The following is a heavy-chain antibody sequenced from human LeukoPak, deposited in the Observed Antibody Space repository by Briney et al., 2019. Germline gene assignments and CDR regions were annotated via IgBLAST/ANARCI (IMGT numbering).Heavy chain of an antibody. D-gene: IGHD1-26*01. CDR3: ARDPPMAWEPRYYYGMDV. CDR2: ISAYNGNT. V-gene: IGHV1-18*01. J-gene: IGHJ6*02. CDR1: GYTFTSYG. Sequence: GASVKVSCKASGYTFTSYGISWVRQAPGQGLEWMGWISAYNGNTNYAQKLQGRVTMTTDTFTSTAYMELRSLRSDDTAVYYCARDPPMAWEPRYYYGMDVWGQGTTVTVSS.